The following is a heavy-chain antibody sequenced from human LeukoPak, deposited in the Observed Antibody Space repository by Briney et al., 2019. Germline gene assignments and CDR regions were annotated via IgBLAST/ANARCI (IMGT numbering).Heavy chain of an antibody. CDR3: ARRAKSSEGGYTKSFDY. CDR2: LNSSGSTI. Sequence: GSLKLSCAASGFTFRDYYMSWIRQAPGKGLEWVSYLNSSGSTIYYADSVKGRFTISRDNAKNSLYLQMNSLRAEDTAVYYCARRAKSSEGGYTKSFDYWGQGTLVTVSS. D-gene: IGHD5-24*01. CDR1: GFTFRDYY. J-gene: IGHJ4*02. V-gene: IGHV3-11*01.